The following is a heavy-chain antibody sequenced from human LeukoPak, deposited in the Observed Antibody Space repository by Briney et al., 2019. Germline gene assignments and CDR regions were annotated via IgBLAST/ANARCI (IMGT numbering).Heavy chain of an antibody. V-gene: IGHV4-59*01. CDR1: SGSINNYY. CDR2: ILSSGST. J-gene: IGHJ3*02. D-gene: IGHD1-14*01. CDR3: ARTNQISETAFDI. Sequence: SETLSLTCTVSSGSINNYYWSWIRQTPGKGLEWIGYILSSGSTNYNPSVKSRVTMSVDTSKNQFSLKLSSVTAADTAVYYCARTNQISETAFDIWGQGTMVIVSS.